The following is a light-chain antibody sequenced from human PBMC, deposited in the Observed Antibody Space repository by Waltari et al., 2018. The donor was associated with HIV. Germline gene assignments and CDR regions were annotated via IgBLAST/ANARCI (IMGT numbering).Light chain of an antibody. CDR3: SSYAGSKTLGV. Sequence: QSVLTQPPSASGSPGQSVTISCTGTSSDVGGYNYVCWYHLRPGNAPKLIVYEVYKRPSGVPARFSGSKSGNTASLTVSGLQAEDEADYYCSSYAGSKTLGVFGGGTRLTVL. CDR1: SSDVGGYNY. V-gene: IGLV2-8*01. J-gene: IGLJ3*02. CDR2: EVY.